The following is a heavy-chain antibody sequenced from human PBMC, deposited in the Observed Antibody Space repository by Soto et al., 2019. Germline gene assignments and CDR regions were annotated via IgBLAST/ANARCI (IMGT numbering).Heavy chain of an antibody. V-gene: IGHV3-21*01. J-gene: IGHJ6*04. D-gene: IGHD6-6*01. Sequence: WGSLRLSCSASGLTLSTYRMTWVRQAPGKGLEWVSSISSSSYYIQYADSVKGRFTISRDSAKNSVYLQLTSLRAEDTAVYYCEREEEDEGSSTLRVYYGMAAQGKGTTFTVSS. CDR1: GLTLSTYR. CDR2: ISSSSYYI. CDR3: EREEEDEGSSTLRVYYGMAA.